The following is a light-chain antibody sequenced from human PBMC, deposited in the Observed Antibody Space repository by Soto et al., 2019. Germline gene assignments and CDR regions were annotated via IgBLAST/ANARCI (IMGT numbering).Light chain of an antibody. CDR1: SSNIGSNT. Sequence: QSALTQPPSASGTPGQRVTISCSGSSSNIGSNTVNWYQQLPGTAPKLPIYSNNQRPSGVPDRISGSKSGTSASLAISGIQSEDEADYYCAAWDDSLNGYVFGTGTKVTVL. CDR3: AAWDDSLNGYV. J-gene: IGLJ1*01. V-gene: IGLV1-44*01. CDR2: SNN.